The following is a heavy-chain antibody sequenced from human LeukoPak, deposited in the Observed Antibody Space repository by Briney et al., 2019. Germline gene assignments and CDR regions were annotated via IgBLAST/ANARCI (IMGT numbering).Heavy chain of an antibody. CDR2: INPSGGST. Sequence: GASVNVSCKASGYTFTSYYMHWVRQAPGQAREWMGIINPSGGSTSYAQKFQGRVTMTRDTSTSTVYMELSSLRSEDTAVYYCARDLNLVGATVFDYWGQGTLVTVSS. CDR3: ARDLNLVGATVFDY. J-gene: IGHJ4*02. D-gene: IGHD1-26*01. V-gene: IGHV1-46*01. CDR1: GYTFTSYY.